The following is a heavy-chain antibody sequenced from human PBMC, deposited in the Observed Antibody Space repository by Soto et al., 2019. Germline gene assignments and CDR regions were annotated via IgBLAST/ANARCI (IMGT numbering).Heavy chain of an antibody. CDR1: GYTFTSYY. CDR2: INPSGGST. CDR3: ARGYLIAAAGTGWFDP. J-gene: IGHJ5*02. Sequence: ASVKVSCKASGYTFTSYYMHWVRQAPGQVLEWMGIINPSGGSTSYAQKFQGRVTMTRDTSTSTVYMELSSLRSEDTAVYYCARGYLIAAAGTGWFDPWGQGTLVTVSS. V-gene: IGHV1-46*01. D-gene: IGHD6-13*01.